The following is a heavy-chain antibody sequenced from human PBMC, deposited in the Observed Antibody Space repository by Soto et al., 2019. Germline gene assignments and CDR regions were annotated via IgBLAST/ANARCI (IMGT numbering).Heavy chain of an antibody. D-gene: IGHD3-16*02. Sequence: VQLVESGGGLVKPGGSLRLSCAASGFTFSNAWMNWVRQAPGKGLEWVGRIKSKTDGGTTDYAAPVKGRFTISRDDSKNTLYLQMNSLKTEDTAVYYCTTGYDYVWGSYRYSPFDYWGQGTLVTVSS. CDR3: TTGYDYVWGSYRYSPFDY. CDR2: IKSKTDGGTT. J-gene: IGHJ4*02. CDR1: GFTFSNAW. V-gene: IGHV3-15*07.